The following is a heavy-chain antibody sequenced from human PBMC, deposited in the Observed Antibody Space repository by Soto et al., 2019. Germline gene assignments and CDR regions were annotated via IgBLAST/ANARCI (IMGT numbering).Heavy chain of an antibody. CDR1: GGSFSGYY. Sequence: SETLSLTCAVYGGSFSGYYWSWIRQPPGKGLEWIGEINHSGSTNYNPSLKSRVTISVDTSKNQFSLKLSSVTAADTAVYYCARVHGPGFAAVAGTIHFDYWGQGTLVTVSS. V-gene: IGHV4-34*01. CDR3: ARVHGPGFAAVAGTIHFDY. CDR2: INHSGST. D-gene: IGHD6-19*01. J-gene: IGHJ4*02.